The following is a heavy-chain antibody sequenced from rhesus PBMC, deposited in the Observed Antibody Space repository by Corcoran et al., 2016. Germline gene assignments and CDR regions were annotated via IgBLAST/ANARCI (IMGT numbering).Heavy chain of an antibody. D-gene: IGHD2-21*01. CDR1: GFTFDDYA. V-gene: IGHV3-201*01. J-gene: IGHJ4*01. CDR2: MSWSGGST. Sequence: EVQLVESGGGVVQPGGSLRLSCAASGFTFDDYAMHWVRQAPGKGLGWVSGMSWSGGSTYYSDSVKAQFTISRDNAKNSLYLQMGSLRAEDTALYYCARSLLVVVATPFDYWGQGVLVTVSS. CDR3: ARSLLVVVATPFDY.